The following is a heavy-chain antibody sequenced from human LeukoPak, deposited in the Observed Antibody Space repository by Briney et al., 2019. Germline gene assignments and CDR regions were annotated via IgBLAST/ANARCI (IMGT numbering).Heavy chain of an antibody. J-gene: IGHJ6*02. D-gene: IGHD3-10*01. Sequence: GASVKVSCKVSGYTLTELSMHWVRQAPGKGLEWMGGSDPEDGETIYAQKFQGRVTMTEDTSTDTAYMELSSLRSEDTAVYYCATQDRGYYYYCMDVWGQGTTVTVSS. CDR1: GYTLTELS. V-gene: IGHV1-24*01. CDR3: ATQDRGYYYYCMDV. CDR2: SDPEDGET.